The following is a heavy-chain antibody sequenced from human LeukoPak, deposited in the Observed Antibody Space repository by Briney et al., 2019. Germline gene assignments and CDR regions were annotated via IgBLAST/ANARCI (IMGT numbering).Heavy chain of an antibody. CDR2: ISSSSSYT. CDR3: ARPGGYSYGSYCFDY. CDR1: GSTFSDYY. J-gene: IGHJ4*02. D-gene: IGHD5-18*01. Sequence: GGSLRLSCAASGSTFSDYYMSWIRQAPGKGLEWVSYISSSSSYTNYADSVKGRFTNSRDNAKNSLYLQLNSLRAEDTAVYYCARPGGYSYGSYCFDYWGQGALVTVSS. V-gene: IGHV3-11*03.